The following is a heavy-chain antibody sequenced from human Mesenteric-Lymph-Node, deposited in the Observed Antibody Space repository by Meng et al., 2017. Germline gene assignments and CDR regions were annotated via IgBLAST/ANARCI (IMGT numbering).Heavy chain of an antibody. CDR2: INTNTGNP. V-gene: IGHV7-4-1*04. Sequence: QVQLVQTGSEVKKPGASVKVSCKASGYTLTTYAMNWVRQAPGQGLEWMGWINTNTGNPTYAQGFTGRFVFSLDTSVNMAYLQITSLKAEDTAVYYCVRGDWFDPWGQGTLVTVSS. CDR3: VRGDWFDP. CDR1: GYTLTTYA. J-gene: IGHJ5*02.